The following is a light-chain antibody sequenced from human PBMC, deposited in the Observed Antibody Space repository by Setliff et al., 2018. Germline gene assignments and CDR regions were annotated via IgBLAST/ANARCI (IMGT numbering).Light chain of an antibody. V-gene: IGLV7-43*01. Sequence: QAVVTQEPSLTVSPGGTITLTCASSTGAVTTNHHPNWIQQKPGQPPRQLIYSSTNKYFWTPARFSGSLLGGKAALTVSGAQPEDEATYYCLLYSGATVLFGGGTKVTVL. CDR2: SST. J-gene: IGLJ3*02. CDR3: LLYSGATVL. CDR1: TGAVTTNHH.